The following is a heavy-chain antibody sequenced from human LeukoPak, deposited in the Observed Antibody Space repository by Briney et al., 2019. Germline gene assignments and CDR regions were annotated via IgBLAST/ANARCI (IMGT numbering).Heavy chain of an antibody. CDR1: GFTFSSYG. V-gene: IGHV3-33*01. CDR3: ARGKYCSSTSCWDDAFDI. D-gene: IGHD2-2*01. Sequence: GGSLRLPCAASGFTFSSYGMHWVRQAPGKGLEWVAVIWYDGSNKYYADSVKGRFTISRDNSKNTLYLQMNSLRAEDTAVYYCARGKYCSSTSCWDDAFDIWGQGTMVTVSS. CDR2: IWYDGSNK. J-gene: IGHJ3*02.